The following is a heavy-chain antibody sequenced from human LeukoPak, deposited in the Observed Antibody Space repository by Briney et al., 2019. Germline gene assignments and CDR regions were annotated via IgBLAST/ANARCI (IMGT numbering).Heavy chain of an antibody. Sequence: SETLSLTCAVYGGSFSGYYWSWIRHPPGNGLEGIGEINHSGSTNYNPSLNSLVTISIDTSNNQFSLKLSSVTAEDTAVYYCARGPTHYYGSGSYYNRAPYYYMDVWGKGTTVTVSS. V-gene: IGHV4-34*01. CDR2: INHSGST. CDR1: GGSFSGYY. CDR3: ARGPTHYYGSGSYYNRAPYYYMDV. J-gene: IGHJ6*03. D-gene: IGHD3-10*01.